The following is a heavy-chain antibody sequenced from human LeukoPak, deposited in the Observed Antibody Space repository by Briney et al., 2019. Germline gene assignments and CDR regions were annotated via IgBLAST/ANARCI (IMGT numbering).Heavy chain of an antibody. CDR1: GYTFISYG. J-gene: IGHJ4*02. CDR3: ARPHYDYVWGSYRYIPRYFDY. V-gene: IGHV1-2*02. D-gene: IGHD3-16*02. Sequence: WASVKVSCKASGYTFISYGISWVRQAPGQGLEWMGWINPNSGGTNYAQKFQGRVTMTRDTSISTAYMELSRLRSDDTAVYYCARPHYDYVWGSYRYIPRYFDYWGQGTLVTVSS. CDR2: INPNSGGT.